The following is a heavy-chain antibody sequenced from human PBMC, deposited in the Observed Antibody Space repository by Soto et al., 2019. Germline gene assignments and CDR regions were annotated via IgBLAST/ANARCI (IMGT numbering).Heavy chain of an antibody. V-gene: IGHV1-46*01. CDR3: ARAELIVAGQAFDS. CDR1: GYRLSYYY. Sequence: QVDLVQSGAEVKKPGASVKMSCKSSGYRLSYYYMHWVRQAPGQGLEWMGIVNPSDGRANYARKFQGRVTMTWDTSTTTLYMEVNSLRSDDTAIYYCARAELIVAGQAFDSWGQGTLVTVSS. J-gene: IGHJ4*02. D-gene: IGHD5-12*01. CDR2: VNPSDGRA.